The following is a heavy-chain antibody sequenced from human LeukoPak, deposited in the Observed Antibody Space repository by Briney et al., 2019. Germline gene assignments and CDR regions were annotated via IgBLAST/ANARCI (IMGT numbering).Heavy chain of an antibody. D-gene: IGHD3-16*01. Sequence: SETLSLTCTVSGGSISSYYWSWIRQPAGKGLEWIGRIYTSGSTNYNPSLKSRVTMSVDTSKNQFSLKLSSVTAADTAVYYCARVFSSGGGSYYYYYMDVWGKGTTVTVSS. J-gene: IGHJ6*03. CDR2: IYTSGST. CDR1: GGSISSYY. V-gene: IGHV4-4*07. CDR3: ARVFSSGGGSYYYYYMDV.